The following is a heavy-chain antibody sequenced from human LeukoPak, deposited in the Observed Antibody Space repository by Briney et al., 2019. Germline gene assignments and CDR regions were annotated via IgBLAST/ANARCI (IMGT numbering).Heavy chain of an antibody. CDR2: IYTSEST. CDR3: ARDKKQLLLRTWYFDL. J-gene: IGHJ2*01. V-gene: IGHV4-4*07. D-gene: IGHD5-18*01. Sequence: SETLSLTCTVSGGSISSYYWSWIRQPAGRGLEWIGRIYTSESTNYNPSLKSRVTMSVDTSKNQFSLKLSSVTAADTAVYYCARDKKQLLLRTWYFDLWGRGTLVTVSS. CDR1: GGSISSYY.